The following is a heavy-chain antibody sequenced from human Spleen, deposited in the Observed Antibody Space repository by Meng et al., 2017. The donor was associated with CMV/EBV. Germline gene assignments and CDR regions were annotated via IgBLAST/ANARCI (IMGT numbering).Heavy chain of an antibody. CDR2: TYHSGSN. V-gene: IGHV4-31*02. CDR1: SITSGLYF. D-gene: IGHD3-22*01. J-gene: IGHJ4*02. Sequence: SITSGLYFWSWIRQFPGKGLEWIAYTYHSGSNHYNPSLQSRVTISMDTSKSQFSLTLTSVTAADTAVYYCARTSRSSSYWGGDYFDHWGQGTLVTVSS. CDR3: ARTSRSSSYWGGDYFDH.